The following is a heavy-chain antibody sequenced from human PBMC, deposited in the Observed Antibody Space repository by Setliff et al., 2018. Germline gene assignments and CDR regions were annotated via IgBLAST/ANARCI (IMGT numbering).Heavy chain of an antibody. V-gene: IGHV3-7*03. D-gene: IGHD6-19*01. CDR2: IKQDGSEE. CDR1: GITFSSFW. Sequence: GGSLRLSCGVSGITFSSFWMSWVRQAPGKGLELVANIKQDGSEEYYVDSVKGRFTISRDNAKNSLYLQMNSLRVEDTAVYYCARVLYSSGWYRSFDYWGQGTLVTVSS. J-gene: IGHJ4*02. CDR3: ARVLYSSGWYRSFDY.